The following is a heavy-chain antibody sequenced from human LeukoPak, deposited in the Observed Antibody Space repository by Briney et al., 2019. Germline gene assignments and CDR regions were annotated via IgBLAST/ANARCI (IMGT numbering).Heavy chain of an antibody. Sequence: SETLSLTCTVSGGSISSSSYYWGWIRQPPGKGLEWIGSIYYSGSTYYNPSLKSRVTISVDTSKNQFSLKLSSVTAADTAVYYXXXXSDYGGPNYWGQGTLVTVSS. CDR3: XXXSDYGGPNY. J-gene: IGHJ4*02. D-gene: IGHD4-23*01. CDR1: GGSISSSSYY. CDR2: IYYSGST. V-gene: IGHV4-39*01.